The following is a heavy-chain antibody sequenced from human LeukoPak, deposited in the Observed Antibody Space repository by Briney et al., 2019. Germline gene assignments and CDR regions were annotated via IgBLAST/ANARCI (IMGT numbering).Heavy chain of an antibody. Sequence: GGFLRLSCAASGFSLSSYGMHWVRQAPGKGLEYVSGLSSDGGSTYYATSAKGRFIISRDNSKNMLYLQVGSLRAEDMAVYYCAREQNYYYYMDVWGKGTTVTVSS. CDR2: LSSDGGST. J-gene: IGHJ6*03. CDR1: GFSLSSYG. V-gene: IGHV3-64*01. CDR3: AREQNYYYYMDV.